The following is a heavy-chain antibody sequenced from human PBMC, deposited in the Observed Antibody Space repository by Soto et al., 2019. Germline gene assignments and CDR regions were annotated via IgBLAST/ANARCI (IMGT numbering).Heavy chain of an antibody. V-gene: IGHV4-4*02. Sequence: QVQLQESGPGLVKPSGTLSLTCDVSGGYINNGNSWSWVRQSPARGLEWIGEIYHSGRTDYNPSLKSRVTISLDRSKNQVYMKLSSVTAADTAIYYSAGSYCSGGRFHSYVMEIWGQGTTVTV. CDR3: AGSYCSGGRFHSYVMEI. J-gene: IGHJ6*02. CDR2: IYHSGRT. D-gene: IGHD6-19*01. CDR1: GGYINNGNS.